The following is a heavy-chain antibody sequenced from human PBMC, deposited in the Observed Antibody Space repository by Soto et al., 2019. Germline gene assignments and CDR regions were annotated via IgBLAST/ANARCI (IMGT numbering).Heavy chain of an antibody. CDR3: AKDLGATKHIDY. D-gene: IGHD1-26*01. CDR1: GFTFSSYG. Sequence: LGGSLRLSCAASGFTFSSYGMHWVRQAPGKGLEWVAVISYDGSNKYYADSVKGRFTISRDNSKNTLYLQMNSLRAEDTAVYYCAKDLGATKHIDYWGQRT. J-gene: IGHJ4*02. V-gene: IGHV3-30*18. CDR2: ISYDGSNK.